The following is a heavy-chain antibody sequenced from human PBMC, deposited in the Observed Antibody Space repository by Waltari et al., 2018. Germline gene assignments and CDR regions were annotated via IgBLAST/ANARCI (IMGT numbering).Heavy chain of an antibody. CDR1: GFTFSSYA. CDR3: AKDHGTVTPYYMDV. CDR2: ISWDGGST. Sequence: VQLVESGGGLVQPGGSLRLSCAASGFTFSSYAMPWVRQAPGKGLEWVSLISWDGGSTYYADSVKGRFTISRDNSKNTLYLQMNSLRAEDTAMYYCAKDHGTVTPYYMDVWGKGTTVTVSS. V-gene: IGHV3-NL1*01. J-gene: IGHJ6*03. D-gene: IGHD4-4*01.